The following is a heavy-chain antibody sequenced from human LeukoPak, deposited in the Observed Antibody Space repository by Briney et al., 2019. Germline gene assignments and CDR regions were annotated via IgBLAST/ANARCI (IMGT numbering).Heavy chain of an antibody. CDR3: ARDGYGDYALDWFDP. V-gene: IGHV4-34*01. Sequence: SETLSLTCAVYGGSFSGYYWSWIRQPPGKGLEWIGEINHSGSTNYNPSLKSRVTISVDTSKNQFSLKLSSVTAADTAVYYCARDGYGDYALDWFDPWGQGTLVTVSS. D-gene: IGHD4-17*01. J-gene: IGHJ5*02. CDR1: GGSFSGYY. CDR2: INHSGST.